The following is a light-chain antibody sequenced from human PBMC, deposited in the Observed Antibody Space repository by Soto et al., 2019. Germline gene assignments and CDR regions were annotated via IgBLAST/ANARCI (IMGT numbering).Light chain of an antibody. CDR3: HQYGRAPRT. J-gene: IGKJ1*01. Sequence: DIVSTQSPGTLSLSPGERATLSCRASQTVSSNYLAWYQQKPGQAPRLLIYSASTRATGIPDRFSGSGSGADFTLTITRLEPEDFAVYYCHQYGRAPRTFGQGTKVEV. V-gene: IGKV3-20*01. CDR2: SAS. CDR1: QTVSSNY.